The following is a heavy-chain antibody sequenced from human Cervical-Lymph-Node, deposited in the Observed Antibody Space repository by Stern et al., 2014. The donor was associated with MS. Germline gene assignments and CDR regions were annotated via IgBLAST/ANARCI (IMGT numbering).Heavy chain of an antibody. V-gene: IGHV3-74*01. Sequence: EVQLVESGGGLVPPGGSLRLSCAASGFTFSSYWLHWFRQAPGKGLVWVSRIDTDGGTTNYADSVKGRFTISRDNAENTLYLQMNSLRAEDTAVYYCARDSSGRDDFWGQGTLVTVSS. D-gene: IGHD6-25*01. CDR3: ARDSSGRDDF. CDR2: IDTDGGTT. J-gene: IGHJ4*02. CDR1: GFTFSSYW.